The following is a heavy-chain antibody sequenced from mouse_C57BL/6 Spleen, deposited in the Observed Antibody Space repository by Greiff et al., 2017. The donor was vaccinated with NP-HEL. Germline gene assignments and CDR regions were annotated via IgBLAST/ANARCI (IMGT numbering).Heavy chain of an antibody. CDR2: ISYDGSN. CDR1: GYSITSGYY. CDR3: ARGLGWYFDV. D-gene: IGHD4-1*01. V-gene: IGHV3-6*01. Sequence: ESGPGLVKPSQSLSLTCSVTGYSITSGYYWNWIRQFPGNKLEWMGYISYDGSNNYHPSLKNRISITRDTSKNQFFLKLNTVTTEDTATYYCARGLGWYFDVWGTGTTVTVSS. J-gene: IGHJ1*03.